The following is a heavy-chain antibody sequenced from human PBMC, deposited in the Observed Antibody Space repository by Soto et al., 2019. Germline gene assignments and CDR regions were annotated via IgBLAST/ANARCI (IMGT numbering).Heavy chain of an antibody. Sequence: GGSLRLSCAASGFTFSSYWMSWVRQAPGKGLEWVANIKQDGIEKYYVDSVEGRVTISRDNAKNSLYLQMNSLRAEDTAVYYCARDSSSSWPNGAFDIWGQGTMVTVSS. CDR2: IKQDGIEK. V-gene: IGHV3-7*01. D-gene: IGHD6-13*01. CDR1: GFTFSSYW. CDR3: ARDSSSSWPNGAFDI. J-gene: IGHJ3*02.